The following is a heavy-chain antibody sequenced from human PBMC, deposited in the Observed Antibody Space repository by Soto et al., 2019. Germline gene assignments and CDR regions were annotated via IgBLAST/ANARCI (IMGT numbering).Heavy chain of an antibody. CDR1: GFTVSSNY. D-gene: IGHD6-25*01. CDR3: ARQSRYYYGMDV. CDR2: IYSGGST. J-gene: IGHJ6*02. V-gene: IGHV3-53*01. Sequence: GWSLRLSCAASGFTVSSNYMSWVRQAPGKGLEWVSVIYSGGSTYYADSVKGRFTISRDNSKNTLYLQMNSLRAEDTAVYYCARQSRYYYGMDVWGQGTTVTVSS.